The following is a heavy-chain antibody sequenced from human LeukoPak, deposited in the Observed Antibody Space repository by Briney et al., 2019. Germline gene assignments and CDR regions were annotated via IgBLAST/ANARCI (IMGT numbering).Heavy chain of an antibody. D-gene: IGHD3-22*01. CDR3: ARDLNYYDSSGYDWAFDI. CDR2: IYYSGST. CDR1: GGSISSSSYY. V-gene: IGHV4-39*07. J-gene: IGHJ3*02. Sequence: SETLSLTCTVSGGSISSSSYYWGWIRQPPGKGLEWIGSIYYSGSTYYNPSLKSRVTISVDTSKNQFSLKLSSVTAADTAVYYCARDLNYYDSSGYDWAFDIWGQGTMVTVSS.